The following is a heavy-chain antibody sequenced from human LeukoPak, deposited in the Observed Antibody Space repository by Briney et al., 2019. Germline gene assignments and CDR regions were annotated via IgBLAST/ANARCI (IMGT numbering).Heavy chain of an antibody. V-gene: IGHV1-69-2*01. CDR3: ATARPGFGPLDY. Sequence: ASVKVSCKVSGYTFTDYYMHWVHQAPGKGLEWMGLVDPEDGETIYAEKFQGRVTITADTSTDTAYMELSSLRSEDTAVYYCATARPGFGPLDYWGQGTLVTVSS. D-gene: IGHD3/OR15-3a*01. CDR1: GYTFTDYY. J-gene: IGHJ4*02. CDR2: VDPEDGET.